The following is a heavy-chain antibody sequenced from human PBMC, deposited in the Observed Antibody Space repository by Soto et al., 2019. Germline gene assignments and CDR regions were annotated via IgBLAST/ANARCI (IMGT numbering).Heavy chain of an antibody. V-gene: IGHV3-15*01. D-gene: IGHD2-8*01. J-gene: IGHJ3*02. Sequence: GGSPRLSCAASGFTFSNAWMSWVRQAPGKGLEWVGRIKSKTDGGTTDYAAPVKGRFTISRDDSKNTLYLQMNSLKTEDTAVYYCTTGDCTNGVCANDAFDIWGQGTMVTVSS. CDR3: TTGDCTNGVCANDAFDI. CDR2: IKSKTDGGTT. CDR1: GFTFSNAW.